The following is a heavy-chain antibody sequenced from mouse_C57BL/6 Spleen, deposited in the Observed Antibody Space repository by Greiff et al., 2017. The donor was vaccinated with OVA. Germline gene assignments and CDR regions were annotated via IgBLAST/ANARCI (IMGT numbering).Heavy chain of an antibody. Sequence: QVQLQQPGAELVRPGSSVKLSCKASGYPFTSYWMHWVKQRPIQGLEWIGNIDPSDSETHYNPKFKDKATLTVDKSSSTAYMQLSSLTSVDSAVYDGARWGDYDVPYAMDDWGKGTSVTVSS. J-gene: IGHJ4*01. CDR1: GYPFTSYW. V-gene: IGHV1-52*01. D-gene: IGHD2-4*01. CDR3: ARWGDYDVPYAMDD. CDR2: IDPSDSET.